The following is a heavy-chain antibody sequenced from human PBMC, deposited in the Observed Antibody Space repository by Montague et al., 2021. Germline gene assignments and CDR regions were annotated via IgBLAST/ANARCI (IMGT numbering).Heavy chain of an antibody. V-gene: IGHV4-59*01. Sequence: SETLSLTCSVSGASISDYYWSWIRQPPGKGLEWIGYIYYSRRTNYNPSLKSRVTISVDTSKNQFSLKLSSVTAADTAFYYCAVTNSYYYYGMDVWGQGTTVTVSS. CDR2: IYYSRRT. CDR3: AVTNSYYYYGMDV. D-gene: IGHD1-7*01. CDR1: GASISDYY. J-gene: IGHJ6*02.